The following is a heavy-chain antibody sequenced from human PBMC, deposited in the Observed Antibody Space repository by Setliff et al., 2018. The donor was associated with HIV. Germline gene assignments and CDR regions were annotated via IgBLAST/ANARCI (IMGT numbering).Heavy chain of an antibody. D-gene: IGHD5-18*01. CDR1: GGSLTDYD. J-gene: IGHJ4*02. Sequence: VYGGSLTDYDWTWIRQTPAKGLEWIGEINHSGSTNYSPSLKSRVTISVDASRNQLSLRLSSVTAADTAVYYCAAWGPRYSYAPYFFDSWGQGTLVTVSS. V-gene: IGHV4-34*01. CDR3: AAWGPRYSYAPYFFDS. CDR2: INHSGST.